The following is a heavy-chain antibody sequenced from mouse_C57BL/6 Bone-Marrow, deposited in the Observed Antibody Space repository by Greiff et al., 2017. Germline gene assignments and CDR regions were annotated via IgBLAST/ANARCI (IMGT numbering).Heavy chain of an antibody. V-gene: IGHV1-64*01. CDR3: ARSYYYGSSYRYFDV. D-gene: IGHD1-1*01. CDR2: IHPNSGST. CDR1: GYTFTSYW. J-gene: IGHJ1*03. Sequence: QVQLKQPGAELVKPGASVKLSCKASGYTFTSYWMHWVKQRPGQGLEWIGMIHPNSGSTNYNEKFKSKATLTVDKSSSTAYMQLSSLTSEDSAVYNCARSYYYGSSYRYFDVWGTGTTVTVSS.